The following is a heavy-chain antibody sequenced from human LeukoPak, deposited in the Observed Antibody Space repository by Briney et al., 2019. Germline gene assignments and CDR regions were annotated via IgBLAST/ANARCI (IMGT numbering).Heavy chain of an antibody. D-gene: IGHD6-19*01. CDR2: FDPEDGET. J-gene: IGHJ4*02. CDR3: ARGWYSSGWDNQYYFDY. Sequence: ASVKVSCKVSGYTLTELSMHWVRQAPGKGLEWMGGFDPEDGETIYAQKFQGRVTTTEDTSTDTAYMELSSLRSEDTAVYYCARGWYSSGWDNQYYFDYWGQGTQVTVSS. V-gene: IGHV1-24*01. CDR1: GYTLTELS.